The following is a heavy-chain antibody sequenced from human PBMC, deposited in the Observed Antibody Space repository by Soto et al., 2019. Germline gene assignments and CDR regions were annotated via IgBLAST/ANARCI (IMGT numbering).Heavy chain of an antibody. V-gene: IGHV4-39*01. CDR3: ARIDDTSYYYMDV. Sequence: SETLSLTCTVSGGSISSSSYYWGWIRQPPGKGLEWIGSIYYSGSTYYNPSLKSRVTISVDTSKNQFSLKLSSVTAADTAVYYCARIDDTSYYYMDVWGKGTTVTVSS. J-gene: IGHJ6*03. CDR1: GGSISSSSYY. CDR2: IYYSGST. D-gene: IGHD1-1*01.